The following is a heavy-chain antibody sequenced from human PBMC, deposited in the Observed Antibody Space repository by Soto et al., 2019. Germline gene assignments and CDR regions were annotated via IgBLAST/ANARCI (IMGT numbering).Heavy chain of an antibody. Sequence: SETLSLTCTVSGGSISSGDYYWSWIRQPPGKGLEWIGYIYYSGSTYYNPSLKSRVTISVDTSKNQFSLKLSSVTAADTAVYYCARGYYDSSGYYDYWGQGTLVTVSS. CDR2: IYYSGST. V-gene: IGHV4-30-4*01. CDR3: ARGYYDSSGYYDY. J-gene: IGHJ4*02. D-gene: IGHD3-22*01. CDR1: GGSISSGDYY.